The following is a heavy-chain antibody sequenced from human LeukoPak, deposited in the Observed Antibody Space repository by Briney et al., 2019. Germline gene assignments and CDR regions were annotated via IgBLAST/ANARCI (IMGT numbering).Heavy chain of an antibody. CDR1: GFTVSSNY. J-gene: IGHJ4*02. D-gene: IGHD6-25*01. V-gene: IGHV3-53*01. Sequence: PGGSLRLSCAASGFTVSSNYMSWVRQAPGKGLEWVSVIYSGGSTYYADSVKGRFTISRDNPKNTLYLQMNSLRAEDTAVYYCARASIAAAGLYYFDYWGQGTLVTVSS. CDR3: ARASIAAAGLYYFDY. CDR2: IYSGGST.